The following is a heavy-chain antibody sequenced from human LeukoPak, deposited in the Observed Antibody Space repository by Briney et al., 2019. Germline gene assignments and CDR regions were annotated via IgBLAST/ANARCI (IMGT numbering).Heavy chain of an antibody. Sequence: SETLSLTCSVPGGSVSSSTSYWSWIRQPPGKGLEWIGYIYNSGSTKYNPSLKNRVTISVDTSKSQFSLNLSSVTAADTAVYYCARADYGSGSPSFDYWGQGTLVTVSS. J-gene: IGHJ4*02. CDR1: GGSVSSSTSY. CDR3: ARADYGSGSPSFDY. D-gene: IGHD3-10*01. V-gene: IGHV4-61*01. CDR2: IYNSGST.